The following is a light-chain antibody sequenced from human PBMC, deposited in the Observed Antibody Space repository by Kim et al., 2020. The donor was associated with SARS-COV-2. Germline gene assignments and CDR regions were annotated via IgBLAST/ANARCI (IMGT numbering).Light chain of an antibody. V-gene: IGKV3-20*01. Sequence: LSPGERTTLSCRANQSVSSSYLAWYQQKPGQAPRLLIYGASSRATGIPDRFSGSGSGTDFTLTISRLEPEDFAVYYCQQYGSSPLTFGGGTKVEI. J-gene: IGKJ4*01. CDR3: QQYGSSPLT. CDR2: GAS. CDR1: QSVSSSY.